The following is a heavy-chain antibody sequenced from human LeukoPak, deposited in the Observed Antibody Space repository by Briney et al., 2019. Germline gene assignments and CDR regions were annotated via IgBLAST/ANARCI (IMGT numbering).Heavy chain of an antibody. Sequence: SVKVSFKASGGTFSSYAISWVRQAPGQGLEWMGGIIPIFGTANYAQKFQGRVTITADESTSTAYMELSSLRSEDTAVYYCAESYGSGSHRIFDYWGQGTLVTVSS. CDR1: GGTFSSYA. CDR2: IIPIFGTA. J-gene: IGHJ4*02. CDR3: AESYGSGSHRIFDY. D-gene: IGHD3-10*01. V-gene: IGHV1-69*13.